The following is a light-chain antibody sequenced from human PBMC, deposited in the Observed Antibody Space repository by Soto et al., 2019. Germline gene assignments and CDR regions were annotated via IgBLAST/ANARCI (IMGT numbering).Light chain of an antibody. J-gene: IGLJ2*01. Sequence: QSVLTQPASVSGSPGQSITISCTGTSSDVGGYNYVSWYQHHPGKAPKLMIYDVSNRPSGVSNRFSGSKSGNTASLTISGLQAEDEAAYYCSSYTSSSTVVFGGGTQLAVL. CDR2: DVS. CDR1: SSDVGGYNY. CDR3: SSYTSSSTVV. V-gene: IGLV2-14*03.